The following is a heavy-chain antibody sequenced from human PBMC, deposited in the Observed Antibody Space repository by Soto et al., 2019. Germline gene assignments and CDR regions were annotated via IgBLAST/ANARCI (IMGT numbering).Heavy chain of an antibody. CDR2: IYFSGST. V-gene: IGHV4-30-4*01. Sequence: QVQLQESGPGLVRPSGTLSLTCTVSGGSISSGNFYWSWIRQPPGKGLEWIGYIYFSGSTSYSPSLKSRLPISLNTANNQFSLKLTSVTAAATAVYYCAHDSHGGNTYFDLWGQGALVTVSS. CDR1: GGSISSGNFY. CDR3: AHDSHGGNTYFDL. J-gene: IGHJ4*02. D-gene: IGHD1-26*01.